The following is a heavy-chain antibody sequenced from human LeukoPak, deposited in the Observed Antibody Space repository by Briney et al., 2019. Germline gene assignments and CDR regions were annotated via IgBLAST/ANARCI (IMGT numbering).Heavy chain of an antibody. D-gene: IGHD3-10*01. Sequence: GRSLRLSCAASGFTFDDYAMHWVRQAPGKGLEWVSGISWNSGSIGYADSVKGRFTISRDNAKSSLYLQMNSLRAEDAALYYCAKSGSTNPYYYGSGTDPPDYWGQGTLVTVSS. V-gene: IGHV3-9*01. CDR3: AKSGSTNPYYYGSGTDPPDY. J-gene: IGHJ4*02. CDR1: GFTFDDYA. CDR2: ISWNSGSI.